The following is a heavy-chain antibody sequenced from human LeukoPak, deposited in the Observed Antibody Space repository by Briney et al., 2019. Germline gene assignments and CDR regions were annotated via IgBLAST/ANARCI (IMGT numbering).Heavy chain of an antibody. V-gene: IGHV4-59*01. CDR2: IYYSGST. D-gene: IGHD4-23*01. Sequence: KPSETLSLTCTVSGGSISSYYWSWIRQPPGKGLEWIGYIYYSGSTNYNPSLKSRVTISVDTSKNQFSLKLSSVTAADTAVYYCARISTTVVTPWFDYWGQGTLVTVSS. J-gene: IGHJ4*02. CDR1: GGSISSYY. CDR3: ARISTTVVTPWFDY.